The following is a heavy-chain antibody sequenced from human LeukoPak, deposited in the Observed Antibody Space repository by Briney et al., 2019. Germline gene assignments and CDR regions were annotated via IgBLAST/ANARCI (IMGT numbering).Heavy chain of an antibody. CDR1: GFTYSSYG. D-gene: IGHD2/OR15-2a*01. CDR2: IWYDGSNK. Sequence: GGSQRLSCAASGFTYSSYGMHWVRQAPGKGLEWVAFIWYDGSNKYYADSVKGRFTTSRDNSKNTVYLQMNSLRVEDTAVYYCARELSPAVKFYFDSWGQGTQVTVSS. CDR3: ARELSPAVKFYFDS. V-gene: IGHV3-33*01. J-gene: IGHJ4*02.